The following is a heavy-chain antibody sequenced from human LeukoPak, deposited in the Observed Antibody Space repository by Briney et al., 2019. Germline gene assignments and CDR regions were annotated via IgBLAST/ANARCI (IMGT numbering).Heavy chain of an antibody. J-gene: IGHJ1*01. CDR2: IWNDGSRE. CDR1: GFTFTNYV. Sequence: PGGSLRLSCAASGFTFTNYVMHWVRQAPGKGLEWVAVIWNDGSREDYADSVKGRFTMSRDNSENTLYLEMNSLRAEDTAVYYCTRETDIVVAGWAQARYFRYWGQGTLVTVSS. CDR3: TRETDIVVAGWAQARYFRY. V-gene: IGHV3-33*01. D-gene: IGHD2-15*01.